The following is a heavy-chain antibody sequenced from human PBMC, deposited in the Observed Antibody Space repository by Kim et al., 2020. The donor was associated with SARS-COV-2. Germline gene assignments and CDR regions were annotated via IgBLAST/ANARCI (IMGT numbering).Heavy chain of an antibody. Sequence: SVKSRITINPDTSKSQFSLQLNSVTPEDTAVYYCARDGSRAVAGTGALGYWGQGTLVTVSS. D-gene: IGHD6-19*01. CDR3: ARDGSRAVAGTGALGY. J-gene: IGHJ4*02. V-gene: IGHV6-1*01.